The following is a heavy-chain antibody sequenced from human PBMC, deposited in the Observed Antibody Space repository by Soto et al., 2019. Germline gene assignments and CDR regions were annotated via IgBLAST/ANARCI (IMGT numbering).Heavy chain of an antibody. J-gene: IGHJ6*02. CDR3: ARDGDSSSFYYYYGMDV. CDR1: GGSISSGDYY. D-gene: IGHD6-6*01. CDR2: IYYSGST. Sequence: QVQLQESGPGLVKPSQTLSLTCTVSGGSISSGDYYWSWIRQPPGKGLEWIGYIYYSGSTYYNPSLKSRVTISVDTSKNPFSLKLSSVTAADTAVYYCARDGDSSSFYYYYGMDVWGQGTTVTVSS. V-gene: IGHV4-30-4*01.